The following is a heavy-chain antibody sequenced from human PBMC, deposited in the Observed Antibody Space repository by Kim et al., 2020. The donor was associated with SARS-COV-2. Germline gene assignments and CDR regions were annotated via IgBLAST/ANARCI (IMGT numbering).Heavy chain of an antibody. CDR3: AKAPRAVASYYYYYYGM. J-gene: IGHJ6*01. D-gene: IGHD6-19*01. Sequence: GGSLRLSCAASGFTFSSYGMHWVRQAPGKGLEWEAVISYDGSNKYYADSVKGRFTISRDNSKNTLYLQMNSLRAEDTAVYYCAKAPRAVASYYYYYYGM. CDR1: GFTFSSYG. CDR2: ISYDGSNK. V-gene: IGHV3-30*18.